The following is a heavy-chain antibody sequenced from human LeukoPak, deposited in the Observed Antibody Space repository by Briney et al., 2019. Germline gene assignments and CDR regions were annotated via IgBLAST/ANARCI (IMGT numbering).Heavy chain of an antibody. V-gene: IGHV4-59*01. CDR2: IYYSGST. CDR3: VRVDGGSYYSWFDP. CDR1: GGSISSYY. Sequence: SETLSLTCTVSGGSISSYYWSWIRQPPGKGLEWIGYIYYSGSTNYNPSLKSRVTISVDTSKNQFSLKLSSVTAADTAVYYCVRVDGGSYYSWFDPWGQGTLVTVSS. J-gene: IGHJ5*02. D-gene: IGHD1-26*01.